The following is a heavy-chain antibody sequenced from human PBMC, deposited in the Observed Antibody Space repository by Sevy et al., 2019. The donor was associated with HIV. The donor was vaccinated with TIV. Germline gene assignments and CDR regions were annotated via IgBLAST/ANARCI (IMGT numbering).Heavy chain of an antibody. Sequence: GGSLRLSCAASGFTFSSYGMHWVRQAPGKGLEWVAVIWYDGSNKYYADSVKGRFTISRDNSKNTLYLQMNSLRAEDTAVYYCARGDYYDSRVAFDIWGQWTMVTVSS. CDR2: IWYDGSNK. CDR3: ARGDYYDSRVAFDI. J-gene: IGHJ3*02. V-gene: IGHV3-33*01. CDR1: GFTFSSYG. D-gene: IGHD3-22*01.